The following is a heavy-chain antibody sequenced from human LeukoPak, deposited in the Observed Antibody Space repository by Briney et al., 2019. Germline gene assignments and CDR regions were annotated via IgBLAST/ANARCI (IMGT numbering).Heavy chain of an antibody. Sequence: GASVKVSCKASGGTLSSYAISWVRQAPGQGLEWMGGIIPIFGTANYAQKFQGRVTVTADESTSTAYMELSSLRSEDTAVYYCARDEGSSWYYYMDVWGKGTTVTVSS. V-gene: IGHV1-69*13. D-gene: IGHD6-13*01. CDR3: ARDEGSSWYYYMDV. CDR1: GGTLSSYA. J-gene: IGHJ6*03. CDR2: IIPIFGTA.